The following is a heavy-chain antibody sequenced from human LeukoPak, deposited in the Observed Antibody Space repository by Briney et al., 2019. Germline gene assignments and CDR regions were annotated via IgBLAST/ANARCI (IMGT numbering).Heavy chain of an antibody. D-gene: IGHD3-16*01. V-gene: IGHV4-39*07. Sequence: SETLSLTCTVSGGSISSSSYYWGWIRQPPGKGLEWIGSIYYSGSTYYNPSLKSRVTISVDTSKNQFSLKLSSVTAADTAVYYCARRGGYDTFDYWGQGTLVTVSS. CDR3: ARRGGYDTFDY. J-gene: IGHJ4*02. CDR1: GGSISSSSYY. CDR2: IYYSGST.